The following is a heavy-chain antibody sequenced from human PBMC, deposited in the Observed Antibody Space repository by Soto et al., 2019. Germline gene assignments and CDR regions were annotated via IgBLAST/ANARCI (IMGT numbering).Heavy chain of an antibody. D-gene: IGHD3-9*01. CDR2: ISSISSYI. V-gene: IGHV3-21*01. J-gene: IGHJ4*02. CDR1: GFTFSSYS. CDR3: ARDSGYDILTGYYRH. Sequence: PGGSLRLSCAASGFTFSSYSMNWVRQAPGKGLEWVSSISSISSYIYYADSVKGRFTISRDNAKNSLYLQMNSLRAEDTAVYYCARDSGYDILTGYYRHWGQGTLVTVSS.